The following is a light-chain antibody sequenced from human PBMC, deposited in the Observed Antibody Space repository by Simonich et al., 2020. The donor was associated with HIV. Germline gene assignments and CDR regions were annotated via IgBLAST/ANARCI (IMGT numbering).Light chain of an antibody. V-gene: IGKV4-1*01. CDR3: QQYYSTPQT. CDR1: QSVLSSTNTKNY. Sequence: DIVMTQSPDSLAVSLGERATINCKSRQSVLSSTNTKNYLAWYQQKPGQPPNLLIYWASTRESGVPDRFSGSGSGTDFTLTINSLQAEDVAVYYCQQYYSTPQTFGQGTKVEIK. J-gene: IGKJ1*01. CDR2: WAS.